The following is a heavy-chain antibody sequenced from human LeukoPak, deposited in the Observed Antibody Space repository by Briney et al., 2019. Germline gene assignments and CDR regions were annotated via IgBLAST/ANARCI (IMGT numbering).Heavy chain of an antibody. D-gene: IGHD4-11*01. CDR1: GFTFSSYW. CDR2: INGDCIST. Sequence: GGSLRLSCAVSGFTFSSYWMHWVRQVPGRGRSWVSRINGDCISTAYADSVKGRFTISRDNARNTLYLQMSTLRPEDAAVYYCARGEFYSNYGYYYMDVWGKGTTVTVSS. V-gene: IGHV3-74*03. J-gene: IGHJ6*03. CDR3: ARGEFYSNYGYYYMDV.